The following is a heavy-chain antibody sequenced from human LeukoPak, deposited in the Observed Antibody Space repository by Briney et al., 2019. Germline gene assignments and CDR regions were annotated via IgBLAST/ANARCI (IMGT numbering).Heavy chain of an antibody. V-gene: IGHV3-21*01. D-gene: IGHD3-3*01. Sequence: PGRSLRLSCAVSAFTFSSYSMNWVRQAPGKGLEWVSSISSSSSYIYYADSVKGRFTISRDNAKNSLYLQMNSLRAEDTAVYYCARTIFGVENWFDPWGQGTLVTVSS. CDR1: AFTFSSYS. J-gene: IGHJ5*02. CDR3: ARTIFGVENWFDP. CDR2: ISSSSSYI.